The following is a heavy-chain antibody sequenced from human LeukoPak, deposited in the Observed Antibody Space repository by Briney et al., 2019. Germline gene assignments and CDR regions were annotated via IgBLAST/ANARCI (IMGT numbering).Heavy chain of an antibody. J-gene: IGHJ4*02. CDR3: ARGGYSYGRAPKYYFDY. Sequence: ASETLSLTCAVYGGSFSGYYWSWIRQPPGKGLEWIGEINHSGSTNYNPSLKSRVTISVDTSKNQFSLKLSSATAADTAVYYCARGGYSYGRAPKYYFDYWGQGTLVTVSS. CDR2: INHSGST. CDR1: GGSFSGYY. D-gene: IGHD5-18*01. V-gene: IGHV4-34*01.